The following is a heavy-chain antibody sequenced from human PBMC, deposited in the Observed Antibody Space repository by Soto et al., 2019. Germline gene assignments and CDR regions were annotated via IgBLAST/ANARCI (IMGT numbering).Heavy chain of an antibody. V-gene: IGHV4-59*08. Sequence: SETLSLTCTVSVGSISSYYWTWFRQPPGKGLEWIGYIYYSGGTNYNPSLKSRVTISVDTSKNQFSLKLSSVTAADTAVYYCASMRRYYKGYYFDNWGQGTLVTVSS. J-gene: IGHJ4*02. CDR3: ASMRRYYKGYYFDN. CDR2: IYYSGGT. D-gene: IGHD3-10*01. CDR1: VGSISSYY.